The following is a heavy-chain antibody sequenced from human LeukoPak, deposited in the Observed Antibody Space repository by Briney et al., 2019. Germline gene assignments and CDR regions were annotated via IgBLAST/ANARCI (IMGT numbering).Heavy chain of an antibody. V-gene: IGHV3-11*01. CDR3: ARDSFYSRDFDY. J-gene: IGHJ4*02. CDR2: ISSSGSTI. D-gene: IGHD2-15*01. Sequence: PGGSLRLSCAASGFTVSSNYMSWVRQAPGKGLEWVSYISSSGSTIYYADSVKGRFTISRDNAKNSLYLQMNSLRAEDTAVYYCARDSFYSRDFDYWGQGTLVTVSS. CDR1: GFTVSSNY.